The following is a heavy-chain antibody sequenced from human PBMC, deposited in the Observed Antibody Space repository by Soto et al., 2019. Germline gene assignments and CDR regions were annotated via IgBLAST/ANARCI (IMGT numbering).Heavy chain of an antibody. CDR1: GYTFTSYA. CDR3: ARDLDTAMEPRLDY. CDR2: INAGNGNA. Sequence: ASVKVSCKASGYTFTSYAMHWVRQAPGQRLEWMGWINAGNGNAKYSQKFQGRVTITRDTSASTAYMELSRLRSEDTAVYYCARDLDTAMEPRLDYWGQGTLVTVSS. V-gene: IGHV1-3*01. J-gene: IGHJ4*02. D-gene: IGHD5-18*01.